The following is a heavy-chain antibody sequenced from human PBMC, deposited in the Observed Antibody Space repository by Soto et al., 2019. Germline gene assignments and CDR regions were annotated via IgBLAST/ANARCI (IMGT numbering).Heavy chain of an antibody. CDR2: IKSKTDGGTT. CDR1: GFTFSNAW. J-gene: IGHJ6*02. Sequence: EVQLVESGGGLVKPGGSLRLSCAASGFTFSNAWMNWVRQAPGKGLEWVGRIKSKTDGGTTDYAAPVKGRFTISRDDSKNTLYLQMNSLKTEDTAVYYCSRDVVVTATDYYYYGMDVWGQGTTVTVSS. CDR3: SRDVVVTATDYYYYGMDV. D-gene: IGHD2-21*02. V-gene: IGHV3-15*07.